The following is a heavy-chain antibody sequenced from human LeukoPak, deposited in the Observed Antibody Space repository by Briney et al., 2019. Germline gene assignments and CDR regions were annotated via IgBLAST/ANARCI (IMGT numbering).Heavy chain of an antibody. CDR3: ARALYYDSSGYLFDY. D-gene: IGHD3-22*01. Sequence: SVRVSCKASGGTFSSYAISWVRQAPGQGLEWMGGIIPIFGTANYAQKFQGRVTIIADESTSTAYMELSSLRSEDTAVYYCARALYYDSSGYLFDYWGQGTLVTVSS. CDR2: IIPIFGTA. CDR1: GGTFSSYA. V-gene: IGHV1-69*13. J-gene: IGHJ4*02.